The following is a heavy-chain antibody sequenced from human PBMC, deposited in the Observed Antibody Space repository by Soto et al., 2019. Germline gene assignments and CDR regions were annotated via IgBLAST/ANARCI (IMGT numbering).Heavy chain of an antibody. CDR1: GGTFSSYA. J-gene: IGHJ4*02. V-gene: IGHV1-69*13. CDR2: IIPIFGTA. CDR3: ARGPRFGQQYFDWLPTDY. D-gene: IGHD3-9*01. Sequence: GASVKVSCKASGGTFSSYAISWVRQAPGQGLEWMGGIIPIFGTANYAQKFQGRVTITADESTSTAYMELSSLRSEDTAVYYCARGPRFGQQYFDWLPTDYWGQGTLVTVSS.